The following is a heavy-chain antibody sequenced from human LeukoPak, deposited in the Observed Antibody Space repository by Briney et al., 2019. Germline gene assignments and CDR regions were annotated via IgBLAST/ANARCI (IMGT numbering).Heavy chain of an antibody. D-gene: IGHD6-13*01. CDR3: AKGAFRAAGKGYFDY. Sequence: PGRSLRLSCAASGFTFSSYGMHWVRQAPGKGLEWVAVISYDGSNKYYADSVKGRFTISRDNSKNTLYLQMNNLRAEDTAVYYCAKGAFRAAGKGYFDYWGQGTLVTVSS. V-gene: IGHV3-30*18. CDR1: GFTFSSYG. CDR2: ISYDGSNK. J-gene: IGHJ4*02.